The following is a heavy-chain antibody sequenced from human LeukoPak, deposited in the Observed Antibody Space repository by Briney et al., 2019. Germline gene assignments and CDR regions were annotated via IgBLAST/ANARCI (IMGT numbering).Heavy chain of an antibody. V-gene: IGHV1-46*01. CDR2: LYPGGDRA. D-gene: IGHD2-8*01. CDR3: ASEVPRTSRFDH. CDR1: GLTLTTIY. J-gene: IGHJ4*02. Sequence: ASVKVSCKASGLTLTTIYMHWVRQAPGQGLEWMAVLYPGGDRAIYAQSFQGRLTLTRDTSTNTVYMEVSSLAPEDTAVYYCASEVPRTSRFDHWGQGTLVTVSS.